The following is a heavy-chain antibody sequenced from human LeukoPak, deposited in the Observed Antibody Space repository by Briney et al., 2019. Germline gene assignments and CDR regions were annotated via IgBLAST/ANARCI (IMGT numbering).Heavy chain of an antibody. V-gene: IGHV1-8*03. Sequence: ASVKVSCKASGYTFTGYYMHWVRQAPGQGLEWMGWMNPNSGNTGYAQKFQGRVTITRNTSISTAYMELSSLRSEDTAVYYCARATTVTEVFDIWGQGTMVTVSS. D-gene: IGHD4-17*01. J-gene: IGHJ3*02. CDR1: GYTFTGYY. CDR3: ARATTVTEVFDI. CDR2: MNPNSGNT.